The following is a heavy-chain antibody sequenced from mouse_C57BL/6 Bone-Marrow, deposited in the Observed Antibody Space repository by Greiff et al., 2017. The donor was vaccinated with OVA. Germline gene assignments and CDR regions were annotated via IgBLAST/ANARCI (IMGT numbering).Heavy chain of an antibody. CDR3: GSLIYYYGSSGGYFDV. Sequence: EVQLQQSGPELVKPGASVKISCKASGYTFTDYYMNWVKQSHGKSLEWIGDINPNNGGTSYNQKFKGKATLTVDKSSSTAYMELRSLTSEDSAVYYCGSLIYYYGSSGGYFDVWGTGTTVTVSS. J-gene: IGHJ1*03. D-gene: IGHD1-1*01. CDR2: INPNNGGT. V-gene: IGHV1-26*01. CDR1: GYTFTDYY.